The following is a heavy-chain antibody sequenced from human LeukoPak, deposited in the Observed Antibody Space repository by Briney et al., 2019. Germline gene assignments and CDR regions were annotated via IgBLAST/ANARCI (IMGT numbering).Heavy chain of an antibody. J-gene: IGHJ4*02. CDR3: ARGSGDYLDY. Sequence: PGGSLRLSCAASGFTVSSKYMSWVRQAPGKGLEWVSVIYSGGSTYYSASVKGRFTISRDDSKNTLYLQINSLRAEDTAVYYCARGSGDYLDYWGQGNLVTVSA. CDR2: IYSGGST. CDR1: GFTVSSKY. V-gene: IGHV3-66*01. D-gene: IGHD4-17*01.